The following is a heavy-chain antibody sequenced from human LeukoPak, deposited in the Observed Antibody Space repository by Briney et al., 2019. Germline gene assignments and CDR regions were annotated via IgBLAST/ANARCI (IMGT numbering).Heavy chain of an antibody. CDR1: GGSISSYY. D-gene: IGHD6-19*01. CDR2: IYTSGST. CDR3: ARWIAVAGTFSAFDI. J-gene: IGHJ3*02. V-gene: IGHV4-4*07. Sequence: SETLSLTCTVSGGSISSYYWSWIRQPAGKGLEWIGRIYTSGSTNYNPSLKSRVTMSVDTSKNQFSLKLSSVTAADTAVYYCARWIAVAGTFSAFDIWGQGTMVTVSS.